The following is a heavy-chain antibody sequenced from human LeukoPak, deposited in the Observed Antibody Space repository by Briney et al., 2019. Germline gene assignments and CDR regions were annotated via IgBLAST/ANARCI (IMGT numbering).Heavy chain of an antibody. D-gene: IGHD2-2*01. CDR3: ARPLSSTNSYAFDI. J-gene: IGHJ3*02. CDR1: GYTFTGYY. V-gene: IGHV1-2*02. Sequence: ASVKVSCKASGYTFTGYYMHWVRQAPGQGLEWMGWINPNSGGTNYAQKFQGRVTMTRDTSISTAYMELSRLRSDDTAVYYCARPLSSTNSYAFDIWGQGTMVTVSS. CDR2: INPNSGGT.